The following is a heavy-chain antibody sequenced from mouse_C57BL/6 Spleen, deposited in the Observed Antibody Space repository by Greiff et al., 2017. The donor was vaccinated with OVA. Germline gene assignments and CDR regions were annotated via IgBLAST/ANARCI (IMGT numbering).Heavy chain of an antibody. CDR1: GFTFSDYY. D-gene: IGHD1-1*01. CDR2: ISNGGGST. V-gene: IGHV5-12*01. CDR3: ARRGSYAMDY. Sequence: EVKLMESGGGLVQPGGSLKLSCAASGFTFSDYYMYWVRQTPEKRLEWVAYISNGGGSTYYPDTVKGRFTLSRDNAKNTLYLQMSRLKSEDTAMYYCARRGSYAMDYWGQGTSVTVSS. J-gene: IGHJ4*01.